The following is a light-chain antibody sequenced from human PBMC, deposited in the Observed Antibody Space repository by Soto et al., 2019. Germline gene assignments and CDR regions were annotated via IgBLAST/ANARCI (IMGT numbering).Light chain of an antibody. Sequence: QSALTQPASVSGSPGQSITISCTGTSSDIGYYNYVSWHQQHPGKAPKLMIYEVSNRPSGVSNRFSVSRSGDTASLTISGLQAEDEADYFCSSYTSSTTGVVFGGGTKLTVL. CDR2: EVS. J-gene: IGLJ2*01. CDR1: SSDIGYYNY. V-gene: IGLV2-14*01. CDR3: SSYTSSTTGVV.